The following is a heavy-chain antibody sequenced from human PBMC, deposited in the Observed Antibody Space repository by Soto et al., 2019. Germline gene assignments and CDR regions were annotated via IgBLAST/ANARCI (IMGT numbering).Heavy chain of an antibody. CDR1: GGSISSSSYY. D-gene: IGHD1-26*01. CDR2: IYYSGST. CDR3: ARQGGISYYYYYMDV. J-gene: IGHJ6*03. Sequence: QLQLQESGPGLVKPSETLSLTCTVSGGSISSSSYYWGWIRQPPGKGLEWIGSIYYSGSTYYNPSLKSRVTIAVDTSKNQFSLKLSSVPAADTAVYYCARQGGISYYYYYMDVWGKGTTVTVSS. V-gene: IGHV4-39*01.